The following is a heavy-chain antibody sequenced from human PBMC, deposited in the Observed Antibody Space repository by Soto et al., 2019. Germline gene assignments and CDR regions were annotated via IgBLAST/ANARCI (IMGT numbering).Heavy chain of an antibody. CDR2: IIPILGIA. Sequence: ASVKVSCKAAGGTFSSYTISWVRQAPGQGLEWMGRIIPILGIANYAQNFQGRFTITADKSTSTAYMELSSLRSEDTAVYYCARIISVAGTFDYWGQGALVTVSS. V-gene: IGHV1-69*02. D-gene: IGHD6-19*01. J-gene: IGHJ4*02. CDR3: ARIISVAGTFDY. CDR1: GGTFSSYT.